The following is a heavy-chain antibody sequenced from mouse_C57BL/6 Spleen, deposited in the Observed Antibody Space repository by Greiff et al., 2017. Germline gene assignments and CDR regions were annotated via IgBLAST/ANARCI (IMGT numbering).Heavy chain of an antibody. CDR2: IDPSDSYT. D-gene: IGHD2-2*01. CDR1: GYTFTSYW. J-gene: IGHJ2*01. V-gene: IGHV1-59*01. CDR3: ARSNMGTSYFDY. Sequence: QVPLQQPGAELVRPGTSVKLSCKASGYTFTSYWMHWVKQRPGQGLEWIGVIDPSDSYTNYNQKFKGKATLTVDTSSSTAYMQLSILTSEDSAVYYCARSNMGTSYFDYGGQGTTLTVSS.